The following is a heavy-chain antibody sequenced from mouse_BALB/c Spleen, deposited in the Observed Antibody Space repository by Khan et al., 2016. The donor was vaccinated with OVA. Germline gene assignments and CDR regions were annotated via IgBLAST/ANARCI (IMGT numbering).Heavy chain of an antibody. V-gene: IGHV14-1*02. CDR2: IDPENDKT. Sequence: VQLKQSGAELVRPGALVKLSCKASGFNIEDYFIHWVNQRPEQGLEWIGWIDPENDKTVHDPRFQGRASITADTSSNTAYLQLSSLTSEDTAVYDCGRGDYPHFAMDYWGQGTSVTVSS. J-gene: IGHJ4*01. CDR1: GFNIEDYF. CDR3: GRGDYPHFAMDY. D-gene: IGHD2-13*01.